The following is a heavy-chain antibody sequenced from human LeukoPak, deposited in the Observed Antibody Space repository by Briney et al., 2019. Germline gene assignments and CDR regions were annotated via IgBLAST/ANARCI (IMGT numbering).Heavy chain of an antibody. V-gene: IGHV4-4*07. D-gene: IGHD3-3*01. J-gene: IGHJ6*04. CDR1: GGSISSYY. CDR2: IYTSGST. Sequence: PSETLSLTCTVSGGSISSYYWSWIRQPAGKGLEWIGRIYTSGSTNYNPSLKSRVTMSVDTSKNQFSLKLSSVTAADTAVYYCARDTRPIWSGYPSLMDVWGKGTTVTVSS. CDR3: ARDTRPIWSGYPSLMDV.